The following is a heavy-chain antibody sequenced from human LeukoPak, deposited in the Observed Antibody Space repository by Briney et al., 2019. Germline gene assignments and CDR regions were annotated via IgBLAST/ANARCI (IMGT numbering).Heavy chain of an antibody. V-gene: IGHV1-2*02. CDR2: INPNSGGT. CDR1: GYTFTGYY. CDR3: ARVLPSTHYDFWSGPRWGGHNWFDP. D-gene: IGHD3-3*01. Sequence: ASVKVSCKASGYTFTGYYMHWVRQAPGQGLEWMGWINPNSGGTNYAQKFQGRVTMTRDTSISTAYMELSRLRSDDTAVYYCARVLPSTHYDFWSGPRWGGHNWFDPWGQGTLVTVSS. J-gene: IGHJ5*02.